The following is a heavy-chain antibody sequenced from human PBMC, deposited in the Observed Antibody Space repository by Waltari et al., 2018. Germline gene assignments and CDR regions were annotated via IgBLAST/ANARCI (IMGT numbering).Heavy chain of an antibody. D-gene: IGHD4-17*01. J-gene: IGHJ3*02. CDR2: IYHSGST. CDR3: ARDTPLYGDYEQDAFDI. CDR1: GGSISSSNW. V-gene: IGHV4-4*02. Sequence: QVQLQESGPGLVKPSGTLSLTCAVSGGSISSSNWWSWVRQPPGKGLEWIGEIYHSGSTNYSPSLKSRVTISVDKSKNQFSLKLSSVIAADTAVYYCARDTPLYGDYEQDAFDIWGQGTMVTVSS.